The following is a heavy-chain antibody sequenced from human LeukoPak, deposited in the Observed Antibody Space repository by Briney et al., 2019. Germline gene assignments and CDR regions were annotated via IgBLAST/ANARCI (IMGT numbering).Heavy chain of an antibody. D-gene: IGHD6-13*01. Sequence: PGGSLRLSCAPSGFTFSGYVMSWVRQAPGKGLEWVSVISSSGGGTYYADSAKGRFTISRDNSKNTLYLQMNSLRAEDTAVYYCASKYSSSRYIYYYYMDVWGKGTTVTVSS. V-gene: IGHV3-23*01. CDR2: ISSSGGGT. J-gene: IGHJ6*03. CDR3: ASKYSSSRYIYYYYMDV. CDR1: GFTFSGYV.